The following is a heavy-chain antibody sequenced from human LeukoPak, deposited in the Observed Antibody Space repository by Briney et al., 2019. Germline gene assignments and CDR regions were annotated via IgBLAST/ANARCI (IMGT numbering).Heavy chain of an antibody. J-gene: IGHJ4*02. CDR3: AKGLERESRLDS. Sequence: GGSLRLSCAASGFTFSSYSMNWVSQAPGKGLEWVSSISSSSSYIYHADSVKGRFTISRDNSKNTLYLQMNSLRAEDTALYYCAKGLERESRLDSWGQGTLVTVSS. CDR2: ISSSSSYI. V-gene: IGHV3-21*04. CDR1: GFTFSSYS. D-gene: IGHD1-1*01.